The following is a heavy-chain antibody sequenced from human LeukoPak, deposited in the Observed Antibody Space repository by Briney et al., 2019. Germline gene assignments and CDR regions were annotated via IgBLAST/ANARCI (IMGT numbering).Heavy chain of an antibody. V-gene: IGHV3-33*01. CDR2: IWYDGSNK. Sequence: GGSLRLSCAASGFTFSSYGMHWVRQAPGKGLEWVAVIWYDGSNKYYADSVKGRFTISRDNSKNTLYLQMNSLRAEDTAVYYCARVIDRWQPLDYWGQGTLVTVSS. CDR3: ARVIDRWQPLDY. CDR1: GFTFSSYG. D-gene: IGHD4-23*01. J-gene: IGHJ4*02.